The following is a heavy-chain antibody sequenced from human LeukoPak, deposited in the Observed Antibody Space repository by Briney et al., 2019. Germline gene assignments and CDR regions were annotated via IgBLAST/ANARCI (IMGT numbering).Heavy chain of an antibody. D-gene: IGHD6-19*01. CDR1: GGSISSYY. CDR3: ARGGRSGSRTGFDP. Sequence: SETLSLTCTASGGSISSYYRSWIRQPAGKGLEWIGRIYTSGSTNYNPSLKGRVTMSVDTSKNQFSLKLSSVTAADTAVYYCARGGRSGSRTGFDPWGQGTLVTVSS. V-gene: IGHV4-4*07. CDR2: IYTSGST. J-gene: IGHJ5*02.